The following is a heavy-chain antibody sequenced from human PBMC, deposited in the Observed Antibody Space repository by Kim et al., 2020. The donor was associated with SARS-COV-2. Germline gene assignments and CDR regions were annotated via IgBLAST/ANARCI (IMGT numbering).Heavy chain of an antibody. J-gene: IGHJ4*02. CDR3: ARGRNYYGSGSYYRDY. D-gene: IGHD3-10*01. Sequence: SLKSRVTISVDTSKNQFSLKLSSVTAADTAVYYCARGRNYYGSGSYYRDYWGQGTLVTVSS. V-gene: IGHV4-34*01.